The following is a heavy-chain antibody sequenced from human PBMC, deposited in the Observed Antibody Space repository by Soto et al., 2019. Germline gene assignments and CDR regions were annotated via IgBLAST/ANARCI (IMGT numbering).Heavy chain of an antibody. Sequence: GSLRLSCAASGFIFENFGMSWVRQAPGKGLEWISSISGSGFKKYYADSVKGRFTISRDNSKSTVYLELNNLSAEETAVYHCAKNQGVELVPLATVDWFDPWGQGSVVTVSS. V-gene: IGHV3-23*01. D-gene: IGHD1-26*01. CDR3: AKNQGVELVPLATVDWFDP. CDR2: ISGSGFKK. J-gene: IGHJ5*02. CDR1: GFIFENFG.